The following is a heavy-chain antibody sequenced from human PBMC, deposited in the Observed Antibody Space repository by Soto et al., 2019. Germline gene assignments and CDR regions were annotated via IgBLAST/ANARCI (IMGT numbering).Heavy chain of an antibody. CDR1: GFTFSSYE. Sequence: GGSLRLSCAASGFTFSSYEMNWVRQAPGKGLEWVSYISSSGSTIYYADSVKGRFTISRDNAKNSLYLQMNSLRAEDTAVYYCARVGVAGHFDYWGQGTLVTVSS. CDR2: ISSSGSTI. CDR3: ARVGVAGHFDY. D-gene: IGHD6-19*01. J-gene: IGHJ4*02. V-gene: IGHV3-48*03.